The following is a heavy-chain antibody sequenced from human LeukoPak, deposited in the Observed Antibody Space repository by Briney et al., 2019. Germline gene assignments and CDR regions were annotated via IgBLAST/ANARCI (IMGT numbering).Heavy chain of an antibody. CDR1: RGFFSTSNW. CDR3: ARVIPHGWRQNDF. CDR2: ISEGGKT. V-gene: IGHV4-4*02. Sequence: SGTLSLTCAVSRGFFSTSNWWSWVRQPPGKGLEWIGEISEGGKTNYNPSLQSRVTMSLDKSKSQFSLKLRSVTAADTAIYFCARVIPHGWRQNDFWGQGILVTVSS. D-gene: IGHD6-19*01. J-gene: IGHJ4*02.